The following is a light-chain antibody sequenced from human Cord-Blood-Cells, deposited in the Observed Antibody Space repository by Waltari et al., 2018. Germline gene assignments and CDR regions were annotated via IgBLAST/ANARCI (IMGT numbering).Light chain of an antibody. J-gene: IGLJ2*01. CDR2: DVS. Sequence: QSALTQPASVSGSPGQSITISCTGTSSAVGGYNYVSWYQQHPGKAPKLMIYDVSNRPSGVSNRFSGSKSGNTASLTISGLQAEDEAVYYCSSYTSSSTVVFGGGTKLTVL. V-gene: IGLV2-14*01. CDR1: SSAVGGYNY. CDR3: SSYTSSSTVV.